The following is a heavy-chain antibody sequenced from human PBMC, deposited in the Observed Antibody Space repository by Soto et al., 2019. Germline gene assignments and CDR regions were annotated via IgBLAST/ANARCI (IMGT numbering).Heavy chain of an antibody. CDR3: GRGGLAVSGTYDY. V-gene: IGHV1-18*01. J-gene: IGHJ4*02. CDR2: ISVSNGDT. Sequence: VQLVQSGAEVKESGASVKVSCKASVYTFISYGVAWVRRAPGQGPEWMGWISVSNGDTKYAQNLQNPVSLTTDTSQNTAYMELRSLSPDDTAIYFCGRGGLAVSGTYDYWGQGTLVTVSS. CDR1: VYTFISYG. D-gene: IGHD6-19*01.